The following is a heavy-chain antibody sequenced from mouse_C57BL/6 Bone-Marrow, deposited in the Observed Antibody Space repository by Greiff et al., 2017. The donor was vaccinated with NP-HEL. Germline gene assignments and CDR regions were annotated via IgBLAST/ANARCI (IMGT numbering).Heavy chain of an antibody. CDR3: VQGGLGYYAMDY. Sequence: QVQLQQSGAELVRPGASVKLSCKASGYTFTDYYINWVKQRPGQGLEWIASIYPGSGNTYYNEKFKGKATLTAEKSSSTAYMQLSSLTSEDSAVYFCVQGGLGYYAMDYWGQGTSVTVSS. CDR2: IYPGSGNT. J-gene: IGHJ4*01. V-gene: IGHV1-76*01. CDR1: GYTFTDYY. D-gene: IGHD2-4*01.